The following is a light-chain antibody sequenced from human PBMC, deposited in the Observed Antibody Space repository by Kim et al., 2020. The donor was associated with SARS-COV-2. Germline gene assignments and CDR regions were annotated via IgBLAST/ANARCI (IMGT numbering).Light chain of an antibody. J-gene: IGKJ1*01. CDR1: LTINNN. CDR2: DGT. CDR3: KQSNNWPPWT. Sequence: PEEPPTPSCRASLTINNNLACYQQKPAQAPGLLIYDGTTRALGIPARFIGSGSETDFTLTTSSLQSEDFAVYYCKQSNNWPPWTFGQGTKVDIK. V-gene: IGKV3-15*01.